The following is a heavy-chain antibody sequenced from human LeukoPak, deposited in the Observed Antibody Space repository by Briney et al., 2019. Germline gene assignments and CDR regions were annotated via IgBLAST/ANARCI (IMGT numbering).Heavy chain of an antibody. Sequence: GGSLRLSCAASGFTFSSYSMNWVRQAPGKGLEWVSYISSSSTIYYADSVKGRFTISRDNAKNSLYLQMNSLRAEDTAVYYCARDLWQTDYWGQGTLVTVSS. V-gene: IGHV3-48*04. J-gene: IGHJ4*02. CDR2: ISSSSTI. CDR1: GFTFSSYS. CDR3: ARDLWQTDY.